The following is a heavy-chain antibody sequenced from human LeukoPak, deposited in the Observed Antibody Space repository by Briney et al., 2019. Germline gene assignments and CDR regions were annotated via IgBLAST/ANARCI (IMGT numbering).Heavy chain of an antibody. CDR1: GFTFSSYG. J-gene: IGHJ4*02. V-gene: IGHV3-30*18. CDR3: ANGGGTGGASLDY. CDR2: ISYDGSNK. D-gene: IGHD1-26*01. Sequence: PGGSLRLSCAASGFTFSSYGMHWVRQAPGKGLEWVAVISYDGSNKYYADSVKGRFTISRDNSKNTLYLQMNSLRAEDTAVYYCANGGGTGGASLDYGGQETLAPVSS.